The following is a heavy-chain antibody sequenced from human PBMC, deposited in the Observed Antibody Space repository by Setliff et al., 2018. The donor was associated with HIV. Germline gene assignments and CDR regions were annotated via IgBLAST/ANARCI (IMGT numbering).Heavy chain of an antibody. CDR2: IIPTFGTA. D-gene: IGHD3-16*02. Sequence: SVKVSCKASGGTFSSYAISWVRQAPGQGLEWMGGIIPTFGTANYAQKFQGRVTITADESTSTAYMELSSLRSEDTAVYYCASSGDYVWGSYRYYFDYWGQGTLVTVSS. CDR3: ASSGDYVWGSYRYYFDY. CDR1: GGTFSSYA. V-gene: IGHV1-69*13. J-gene: IGHJ4*02.